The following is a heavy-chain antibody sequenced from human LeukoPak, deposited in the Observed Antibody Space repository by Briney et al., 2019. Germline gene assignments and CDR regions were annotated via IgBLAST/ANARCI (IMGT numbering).Heavy chain of an antibody. CDR3: ARVSWNYPDY. Sequence: PGGSLRLSCAASGFTVSSNYMSWVRQAPGKGLEWVSVIYSGGSTYYADSVKGRFTISRDNSKNTLYLQMSSLRAEDTAVYYCARVSWNYPDYWGQGTLVTVSS. V-gene: IGHV3-66*01. CDR2: IYSGGST. CDR1: GFTVSSNY. D-gene: IGHD1-1*01. J-gene: IGHJ4*02.